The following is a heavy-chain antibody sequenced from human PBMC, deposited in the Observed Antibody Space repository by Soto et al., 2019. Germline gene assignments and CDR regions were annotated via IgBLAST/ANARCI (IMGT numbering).Heavy chain of an antibody. D-gene: IGHD1-26*01. V-gene: IGHV3-23*01. CDR2: IGASGAGT. J-gene: IGHJ4*02. Sequence: EVQLLESGEALVQPGGSLRLSCAASGFTFSSYAMSWVRQAPGKGLEWVSGIGASGAGTYYADSVKGRFIISRDNSKNTLHLQMNSLRAEDTAVYYCALRKTGSYFDYWGQGTLVTVSS. CDR3: ALRKTGSYFDY. CDR1: GFTFSSYA.